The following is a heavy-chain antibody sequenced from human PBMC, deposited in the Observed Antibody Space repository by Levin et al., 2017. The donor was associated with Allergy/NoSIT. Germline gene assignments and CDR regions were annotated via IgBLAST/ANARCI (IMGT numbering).Heavy chain of an antibody. Sequence: GGSLRLSCAASGFTFSSYGMHWVRQAPGKGLEWVAVISYDGSNKYYADSVKGRFTISRDNSKNTLYLQMNSLRAEDTAVYYCAKEGGSGWYYYYGMDGWGQGTTVTVSS. V-gene: IGHV3-30*18. CDR1: GFTFSSYG. CDR2: ISYDGSNK. CDR3: AKEGGSGWYYYYGMDG. D-gene: IGHD6-19*01. J-gene: IGHJ6*02.